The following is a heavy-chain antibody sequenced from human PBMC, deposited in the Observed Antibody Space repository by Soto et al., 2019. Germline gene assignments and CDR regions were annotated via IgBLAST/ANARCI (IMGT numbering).Heavy chain of an antibody. CDR1: GFKFSDYD. CDR3: ANRDTSMIYRYYYGMDV. J-gene: IGHJ6*02. D-gene: IGHD5-18*01. V-gene: IGHV3-23*01. CDR2: ISDSGGST. Sequence: HPGGSLRLSCAASGFKFSDYDMSWVRQAPGKGLEWVSAISDSGGSTYYADSVKGRFTISRDNSKNTLFLQMNSLRAEDTAVYYCANRDTSMIYRYYYGMDVWGQGTTVTVSS.